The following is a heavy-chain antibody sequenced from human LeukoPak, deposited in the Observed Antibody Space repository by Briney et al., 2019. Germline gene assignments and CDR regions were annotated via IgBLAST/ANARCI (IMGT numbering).Heavy chain of an antibody. Sequence: ASVTVSCKASGYTFTGYYMRWVRQAPGQGLEWMGWINPNSGGTNYAQKFQGRVTMTRDTSISTAYMELSRLRSDDTAVYYCARVHRGLDAFDIWGQGTMVTVSS. D-gene: IGHD3-10*01. V-gene: IGHV1-2*02. CDR1: GYTFTGYY. J-gene: IGHJ3*02. CDR2: INPNSGGT. CDR3: ARVHRGLDAFDI.